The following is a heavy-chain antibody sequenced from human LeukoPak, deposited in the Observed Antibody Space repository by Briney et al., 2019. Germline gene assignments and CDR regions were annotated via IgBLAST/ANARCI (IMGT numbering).Heavy chain of an antibody. D-gene: IGHD2/OR15-2a*01. CDR2: INPNSGGT. J-gene: IGHJ4*02. Sequence: AXXKVSCKASGYTFTDYYMHWVRQAPGQGLEWLGWINPNSGGTNYAQKFQGRVTMTSDTSISTAYMELSRVRSDDTAVYYCARALVITPLPWFDYWGQGTLVTVSS. CDR1: GYTFTDYY. CDR3: ARALVITPLPWFDY. V-gene: IGHV1-2*02.